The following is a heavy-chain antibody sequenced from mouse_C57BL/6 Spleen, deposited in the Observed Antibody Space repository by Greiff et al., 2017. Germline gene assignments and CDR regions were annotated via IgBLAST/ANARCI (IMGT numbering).Heavy chain of an antibody. J-gene: IGHJ1*03. V-gene: IGHV5-4*01. CDR1: GFTFSSYA. Sequence: EVQLEESGAGLVQPGGSLTLSCAASGFTFSSYAMPWVRQTPEKRLEWVGTISDGGSYTYYPDNVKGQFTITRDQTKNNLCLQVSHLKYEDAAMYDSAKGKNPGYFDVWGTGTTVTVSS. CDR3: AKGKNPGYFDV. CDR2: ISDGGSYT.